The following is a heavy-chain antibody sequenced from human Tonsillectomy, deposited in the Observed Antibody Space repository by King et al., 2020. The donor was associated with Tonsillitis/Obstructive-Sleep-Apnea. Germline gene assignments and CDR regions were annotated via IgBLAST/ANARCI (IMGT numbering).Heavy chain of an antibody. D-gene: IGHD3-16*01. Sequence: VQLVESGGGVVQPGRSLRLSCAASGFTFSSYAIHWVRQAPGKGLEWVAVISYDGSNEYYADSVKGRFTISRDNSKNTLDLQMNSLRVEDTAVYYCAREGIYDARCYADAFDIWGQGTMVTVSS. V-gene: IGHV3-30*04. J-gene: IGHJ3*02. CDR3: AREGIYDARCYADAFDI. CDR1: GFTFSSYA. CDR2: ISYDGSNE.